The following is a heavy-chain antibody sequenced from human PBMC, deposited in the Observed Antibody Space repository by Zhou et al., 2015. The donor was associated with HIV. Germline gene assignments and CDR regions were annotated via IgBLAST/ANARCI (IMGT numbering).Heavy chain of an antibody. CDR1: GGTFSSYT. D-gene: IGHD3-22*01. CDR2: IIPILGIA. CDR3: ARVSGYRRYFDY. V-gene: IGHV1-69*02. J-gene: IGHJ4*02. Sequence: QVQLVQSGAEVKKPGSSVKVSCKASGGTFSSYTISWVRQAPGQGLEWMGRIIPILGIANYAQKFQGRVTITADKSTSTAYMELSSLRSEDTAVYYCARVSGYRRYFDYWGQGTLVTVSS.